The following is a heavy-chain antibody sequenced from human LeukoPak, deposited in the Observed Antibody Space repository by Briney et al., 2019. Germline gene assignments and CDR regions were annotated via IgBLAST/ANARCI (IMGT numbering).Heavy chain of an antibody. Sequence: SSETLSLTCTVSGGSISSYYWSWIRQPPGKGLEWIGYIYYSGSTNYNPSLKSRVTISVDTSKNQFSLKLSSVTAADMAVYYCASMVRGVMFATYYYYYMDVWGKGTTVTVSS. CDR3: ASMVRGVMFATYYYYYMDV. J-gene: IGHJ6*03. D-gene: IGHD3-10*01. V-gene: IGHV4-59*01. CDR2: IYYSGST. CDR1: GGSISSYY.